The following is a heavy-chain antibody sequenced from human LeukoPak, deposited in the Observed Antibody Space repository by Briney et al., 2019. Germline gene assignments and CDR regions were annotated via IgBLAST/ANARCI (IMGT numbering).Heavy chain of an antibody. CDR1: GASFSSYA. V-gene: IGHV1-69*05. CDR3: ASSQSLYDFWSADRFDP. D-gene: IGHD3-3*01. Sequence: ASVTLSCNASGASFSSYAISWVRQAPGQGLEWVGGFIPIFGTANYAQKFQGRVTITTDESTSTAYMELSSLRSEDTAVYYCASSQSLYDFWSADRFDPWGQGTLVTVSS. CDR2: FIPIFGTA. J-gene: IGHJ5*02.